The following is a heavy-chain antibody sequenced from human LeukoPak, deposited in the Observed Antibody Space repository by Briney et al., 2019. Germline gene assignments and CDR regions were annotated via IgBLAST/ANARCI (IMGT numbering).Heavy chain of an antibody. CDR1: GGSISSYY. CDR3: ARLASGSYGPLTPFDY. CDR2: IYYSGST. V-gene: IGHV4-59*08. J-gene: IGHJ4*02. Sequence: SESLSLTCTVSGGSISSYYWSWIRQPPGKGLEWIGDIYYSGSTNSNPSLKSRVTISVDTSKNQFSLRLSSATAADTAVYYSARLASGSYGPLTPFDYWGQGTLVT. D-gene: IGHD1-26*01.